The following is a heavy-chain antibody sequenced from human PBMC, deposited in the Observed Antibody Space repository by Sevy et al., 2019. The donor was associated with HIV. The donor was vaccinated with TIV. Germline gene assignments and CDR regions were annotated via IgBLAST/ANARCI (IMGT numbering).Heavy chain of an antibody. D-gene: IGHD3-22*01. J-gene: IGHJ3*02. CDR1: GITFKNYA. CDR2: IFGSGRTT. CDR3: AGGRFDSSGSFDAFDI. Sequence: GGSLRLSCAASGITFKNYAMNWVRQAPGKGLNWVSSIFGSGRTTYYADSVRGRFTISRDTSKNTLFLQMNSLRTEDTALYYCAGGRFDSSGSFDAFDIWGQGTMVTVSS. V-gene: IGHV3-23*01.